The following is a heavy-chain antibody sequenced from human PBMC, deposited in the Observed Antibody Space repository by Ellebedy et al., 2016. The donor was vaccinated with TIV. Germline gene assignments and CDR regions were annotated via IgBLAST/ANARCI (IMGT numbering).Heavy chain of an antibody. CDR2: IKSRVDGGTT. J-gene: IGHJ4*02. CDR3: TAWWVDMATSWVDY. D-gene: IGHD5-24*01. V-gene: IGHV3-15*01. CDR1: GFTFRNAW. Sequence: GESLKISCVASGFTFRNAWMSWVRLAPGKGLEWVGRIKSRVDGGTTKNAAPVKGRFIISRDDSKDTLYLQMNSLKTEDTAVYYCTAWWVDMATSWVDYWGQGTLVTVSS.